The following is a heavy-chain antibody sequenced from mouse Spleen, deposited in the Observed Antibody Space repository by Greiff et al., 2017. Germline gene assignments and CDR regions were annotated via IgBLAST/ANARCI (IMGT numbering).Heavy chain of an antibody. V-gene: IGHV1-69*01. Sequence: VQLQQPGAELVMPGASVKLSCKASGYTFTSYWMHWVKQRTGQGLEWIGEIDPSDSYTNYNQKFKGKATLTVDKSSSTAYMQLSSLTSEDSAVYYCASEGGTNFDYWGQGTTLTVSS. J-gene: IGHJ2*01. D-gene: IGHD3-3*01. CDR2: IDPSDSYT. CDR1: GYTFTSYW. CDR3: ASEGGTNFDY.